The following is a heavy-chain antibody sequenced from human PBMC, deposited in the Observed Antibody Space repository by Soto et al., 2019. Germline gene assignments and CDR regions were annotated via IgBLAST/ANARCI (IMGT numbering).Heavy chain of an antibody. CDR3: ATIPATTILTDY. CDR1: GGYITSSYY. Sequence: QLQLQESGPGLVTPSETLSLTCTVSGGYITSSYYWGWIRQPPGKGLEWIGSIYYSGSTYYNPSLKSRVTISVDTSKNQLSLKLSSVTAADTAVYYCATIPATTILTDYWGQGTLVTVSS. J-gene: IGHJ4*02. V-gene: IGHV4-39*01. D-gene: IGHD2-2*02. CDR2: IYYSGST.